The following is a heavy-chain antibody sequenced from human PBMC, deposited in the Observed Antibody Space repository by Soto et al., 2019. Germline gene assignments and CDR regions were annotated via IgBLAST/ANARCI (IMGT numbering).Heavy chain of an antibody. V-gene: IGHV3-23*01. D-gene: IGHD1-7*01. CDR1: VLTVSSYG. Sequence: GPLRLCGAASVLTVSSYGMTWVRQAPGKGLEWVSFSSATGAGTYHADSVKGRFTISRDNSKNTLYLQMTSLRADDTAVYYCAKDRRAGGNYGFYSDFWGQGALVTVSS. CDR2: SSATGAGT. J-gene: IGHJ4*02. CDR3: AKDRRAGGNYGFYSDF.